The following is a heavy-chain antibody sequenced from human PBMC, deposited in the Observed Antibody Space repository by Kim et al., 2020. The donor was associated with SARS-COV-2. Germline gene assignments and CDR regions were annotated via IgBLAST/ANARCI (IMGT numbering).Heavy chain of an antibody. CDR2: ISYDGSNK. CDR1: GFTFSNYA. V-gene: IGHV3-30*04. D-gene: IGHD3-10*01. CDR3: ARTYYDGSGGYFGYGY. J-gene: IGHJ4*01. Sequence: GGSLRLSCAASGFTFSNYAMHWVRQAPGKGLEWVAVISYDGSNKYYADSVKGRFTISRDNAKNTLYLQMNSLRAEDTAVYYCARTYYDGSGGYFGYGYWG.